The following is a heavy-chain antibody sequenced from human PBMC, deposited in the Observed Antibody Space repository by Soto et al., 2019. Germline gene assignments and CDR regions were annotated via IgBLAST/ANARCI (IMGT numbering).Heavy chain of an antibody. CDR3: AREGSYDFWSGYKGWFDP. D-gene: IGHD3-3*01. V-gene: IGHV3-48*01. J-gene: IGHJ5*02. Sequence: GGSLRLSCAASGFTFSSYSMNWVRQAPGKGLEWVSYISSSSSTIYYADSVKGRFIISRDNAKNSLYLQMNSLRAEDTAVYYCAREGSYDFWSGYKGWFDPWGQGTLVTVSS. CDR2: ISSSSSTI. CDR1: GFTFSSYS.